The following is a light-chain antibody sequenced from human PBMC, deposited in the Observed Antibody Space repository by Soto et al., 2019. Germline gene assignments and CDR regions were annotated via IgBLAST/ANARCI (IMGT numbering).Light chain of an antibody. CDR2: KAS. CDR3: QHYNRYV. CDR1: QSIGNW. Sequence: DVQMTQTPSSLSASVGDRVILTCRASQSIGNWLAWYQQKPGKAPKLLIYKASSLESGVPTRFSGSGSGTDFTLTIISLQPEDFATYYCQHYNRYVFGPGTKVDIK. J-gene: IGKJ3*01. V-gene: IGKV1-5*03.